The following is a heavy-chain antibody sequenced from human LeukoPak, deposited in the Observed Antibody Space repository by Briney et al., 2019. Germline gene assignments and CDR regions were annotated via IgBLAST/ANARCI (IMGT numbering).Heavy chain of an antibody. CDR3: ARTGTPPYYYYYMDV. CDR2: IYYSGST. D-gene: IGHD1-14*01. CDR1: GGSISSYY. J-gene: IGHJ6*03. V-gene: IGHV4-59*01. Sequence: TTSETLSLTCTVSGGSISSYYWNWIRQPPGKGLEWIGYIYYSGSTNYNPSLKSRVTISVDTSKNQFSLKLSSVTAADTAVYYCARTGTPPYYYYYMDVWGKGTTVTVSS.